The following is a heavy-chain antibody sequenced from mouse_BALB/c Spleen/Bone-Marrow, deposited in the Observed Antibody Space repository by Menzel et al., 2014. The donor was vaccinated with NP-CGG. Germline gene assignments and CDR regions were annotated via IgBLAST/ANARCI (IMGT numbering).Heavy chain of an antibody. D-gene: IGHD3-3*01. Sequence: VNLVESGTELVKPGASVKLSCKASGYTFTSYYMFWVKQRPGQGLEWTGEINPSNGGTVFNEKFKSKVTLTVDKSSSTAYIQLSGLTSEDSAVYYCIRSAGTRFAYWGQGTLVTVS. CDR3: IRSAGTRFAY. J-gene: IGHJ3*01. CDR2: INPSNGGT. CDR1: GYTFTSYY. V-gene: IGHV1-53*01.